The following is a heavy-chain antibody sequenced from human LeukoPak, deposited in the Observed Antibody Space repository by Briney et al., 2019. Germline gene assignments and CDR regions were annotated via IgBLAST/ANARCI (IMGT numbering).Heavy chain of an antibody. J-gene: IGHJ2*01. CDR2: IWYDGSNK. Sequence: PGGSLRLSCAASGXTIRTFSMNWVRQAPGKGLEWVALIWYDGSNKYYADTVMGRFTVSRDNSKNTLYLQMNSLRAEDTAVYYCARGTRGFDLWGRGTLVTVSS. CDR1: GXTIRTFS. V-gene: IGHV3-33*08. CDR3: ARGTRGFDL. D-gene: IGHD1-7*01.